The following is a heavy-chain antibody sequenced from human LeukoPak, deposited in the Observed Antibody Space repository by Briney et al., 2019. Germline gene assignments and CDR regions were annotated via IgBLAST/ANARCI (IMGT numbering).Heavy chain of an antibody. D-gene: IGHD5-24*01. CDR3: ARTVGRWRQTD. V-gene: IGHV4-61*02. CDR1: GGSISSGSYY. CDR2: IYTSGST. J-gene: IGHJ4*01. Sequence: SETLSLTCTVSGGSISSGSYYWSWIRQPAGKGLEWIGRIYTSGSTNYNPSLKSRVTISVDTSKNQFSLKLSSVTAADTAVYYCARTVGRWRQTDWGQEPWSPSPQ.